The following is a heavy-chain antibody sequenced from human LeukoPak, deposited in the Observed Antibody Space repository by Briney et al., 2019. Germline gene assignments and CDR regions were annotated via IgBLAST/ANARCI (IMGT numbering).Heavy chain of an antibody. CDR2: IYTSGST. CDR3: ARVYHDILTGYDDAFDI. J-gene: IGHJ3*02. Sequence: PSETLSLTCTVSGGSISSGSYYWSWIRQPAGKGLEWIGRIYTSGSTNYNPSLKSRVTISVDTSKNQFSLKLSSVTAADTAVYYCARVYHDILTGYDDAFDIWGQGTMVTVSS. D-gene: IGHD3-9*01. V-gene: IGHV4-61*02. CDR1: GGSISSGSYY.